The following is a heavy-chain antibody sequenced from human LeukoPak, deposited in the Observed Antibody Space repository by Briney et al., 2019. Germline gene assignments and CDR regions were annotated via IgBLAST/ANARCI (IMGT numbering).Heavy chain of an antibody. J-gene: IGHJ4*02. CDR1: GFTVSSNY. V-gene: IGHV3-53*01. CDR3: ARGDSSGYYSFDY. CDR2: IYSGGST. Sequence: PGGSLRLSCAASGFTVSSNYMSWVRQAPGKGLEWDSVIYSGGSTYYADSVKGRFTISRDNSKNTLYLQMNSLRAEDTAVYYCARGDSSGYYSFDYWGQGTLVTVSS. D-gene: IGHD3-22*01.